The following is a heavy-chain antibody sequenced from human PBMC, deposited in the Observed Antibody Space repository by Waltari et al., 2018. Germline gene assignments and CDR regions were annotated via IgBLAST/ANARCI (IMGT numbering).Heavy chain of an antibody. Sequence: EVQLVESGGGLVQPGGSLRLSCAASGITFNTTWMPWVRQAPGKGLVWVARINREGSSTSYAASVKGRFTISRDNAKNTLYLEMKSLRAEDTAVYYCAAPGGNDLEYLQRWGQGTLVTVSS. CDR3: AAPGGNDLEYLQR. CDR2: INREGSST. V-gene: IGHV3-74*01. CDR1: GITFNTTW. J-gene: IGHJ1*01. D-gene: IGHD2-15*01.